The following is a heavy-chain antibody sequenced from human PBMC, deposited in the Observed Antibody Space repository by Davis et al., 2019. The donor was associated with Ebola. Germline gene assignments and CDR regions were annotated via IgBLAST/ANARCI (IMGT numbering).Heavy chain of an antibody. CDR3: ARSSGWVDY. Sequence: ESLKISCAASGFTVSSNYMSWVRQAPGKGLEWVSVIYSGGSTYYADSVKGRFTISRDNSKNTLYLQMNSLRAEDTAVYYCARSSGWVDYWGQGTLVTVSS. CDR1: GFTVSSNY. D-gene: IGHD6-19*01. V-gene: IGHV3-53*01. CDR2: IYSGGST. J-gene: IGHJ4*02.